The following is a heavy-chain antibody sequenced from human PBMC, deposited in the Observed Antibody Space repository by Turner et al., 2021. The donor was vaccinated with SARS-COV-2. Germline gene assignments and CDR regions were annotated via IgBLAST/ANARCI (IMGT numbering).Heavy chain of an antibody. D-gene: IGHD3-3*01. J-gene: IGHJ6*02. CDR1: GVTPSSYS. CDR2: ISSSRSYI. V-gene: IGHV3-21*01. Sequence: EVQLGESGGGLLKPGGSLSHSCPDSGVTPSSYSMTWVRQAPGKGLEWVSSISSSRSYICYADSLKGRFTITRDNAKNSLYLQMNSLRAEDTAVYYGAGDQGRLLFRGYYYYGMDVWGQGTTVTVSS. CDR3: AGDQGRLLFRGYYYYGMDV.